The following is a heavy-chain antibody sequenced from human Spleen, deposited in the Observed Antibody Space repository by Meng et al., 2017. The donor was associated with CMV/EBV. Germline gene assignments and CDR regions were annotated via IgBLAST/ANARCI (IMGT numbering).Heavy chain of an antibody. D-gene: IGHD1-7*01. CDR1: GGSINTFY. V-gene: IGHV4-4*08. J-gene: IGHJ4*02. CDR2: ISNNGRS. Sequence: GSLRLSCTVSGGSINTFYWNWIRQSPGKGLEWIGFISNNGRSLYNPSLKSRLAISMDPSKNQFSLKVGSVTAADTAVYYCARRAGNYVVGYYFDYWGQGTLVTVSS. CDR3: ARRAGNYVVGYYFDY.